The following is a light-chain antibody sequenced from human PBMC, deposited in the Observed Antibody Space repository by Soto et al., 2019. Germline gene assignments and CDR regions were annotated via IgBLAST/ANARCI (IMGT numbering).Light chain of an antibody. CDR2: RNN. Sequence: QSVLTQPPSASGTPGQRVTISCSGGSPNVGSNYVYWYQQLPGRAPKLLIYRNNQRPSGVPDRFSDSKSVTLASLAISGLRSEGDADYHCAAWDDSLRAVVFGGGTKLTVL. CDR1: SPNVGSNY. J-gene: IGLJ2*01. V-gene: IGLV1-47*01. CDR3: AAWDDSLRAVV.